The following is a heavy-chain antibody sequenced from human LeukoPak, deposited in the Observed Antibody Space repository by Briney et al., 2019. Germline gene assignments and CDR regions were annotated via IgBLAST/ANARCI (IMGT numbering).Heavy chain of an antibody. D-gene: IGHD6-13*01. Sequence: GGSLRLSCAASGFTFSSYAMSWVRQAPGKGLEWVSAISGSGVSTYYADSVKGRFTISRDNSKNTLYLQMNSLRAEDTAVYYCAKGIRGSLAAADVGGDDYWGQGTLVTVSS. V-gene: IGHV3-23*01. CDR2: ISGSGVST. J-gene: IGHJ4*02. CDR3: AKGIRGSLAAADVGGDDY. CDR1: GFTFSSYA.